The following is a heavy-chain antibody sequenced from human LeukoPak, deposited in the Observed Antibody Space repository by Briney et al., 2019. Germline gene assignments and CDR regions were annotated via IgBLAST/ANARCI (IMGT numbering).Heavy chain of an antibody. CDR1: GGSITSYY. CDR2: IYTSGST. J-gene: IGHJ4*02. CDR3: ATRPGYSAGYTDY. Sequence: SETLSLTCTFSGGSITSYYWSWIRQPAGKGLEWIGRIYTSGSTNYNPSLKSRVTISVDTSKNQFSLKLSSVTAADTAVYYCATRPGYSAGYTDYWGQGTRVTVSS. V-gene: IGHV4-4*07. D-gene: IGHD1-26*01.